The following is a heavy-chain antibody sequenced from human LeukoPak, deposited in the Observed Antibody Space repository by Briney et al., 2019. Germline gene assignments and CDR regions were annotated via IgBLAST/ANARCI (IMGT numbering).Heavy chain of an antibody. Sequence: PGGSLRLSCAASGFTFSDYYMSWIRQAPGKGLEWVSYISSSGSTIYYADSVKGRFTISRDNAKKSLYLQMNSLRAEDTAVYYCANGAGADYRAYMDVWGKGTTVTISS. V-gene: IGHV3-11*04. D-gene: IGHD3-10*01. J-gene: IGHJ6*03. CDR3: ANGAGADYRAYMDV. CDR1: GFTFSDYY. CDR2: ISSSGSTI.